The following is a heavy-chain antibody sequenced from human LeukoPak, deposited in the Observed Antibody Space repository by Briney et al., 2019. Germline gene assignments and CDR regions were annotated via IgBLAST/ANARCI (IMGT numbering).Heavy chain of an antibody. CDR2: INHSGST. J-gene: IGHJ4*02. CDR1: GGSFSGYY. D-gene: IGHD3-10*01. Sequence: SETLSLTCAVYGGSFSGYYWSWIRQPPGKGLEWIGEINHSGSTNYNPSLKSRVTISVDTSKNQFSLTLSSVTAADTAVYYCARGRRESGSGKYTLDYWGQGTLVTVSS. CDR3: ARGRRESGSGKYTLDY. V-gene: IGHV4-34*01.